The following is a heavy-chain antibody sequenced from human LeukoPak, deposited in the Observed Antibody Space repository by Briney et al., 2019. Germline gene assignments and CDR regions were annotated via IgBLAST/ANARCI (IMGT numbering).Heavy chain of an antibody. D-gene: IGHD4-17*01. CDR3: AGGDPFNYYMDV. V-gene: IGHV1-69*05. J-gene: IGHJ6*03. CDR2: TIPIFGAT. CDR1: GGTFSGHA. Sequence: SVKVSCKASGGTFSGHAISWVRQAPGQGLEWMGGTIPIFGATNYTQRFQGRITITTDESTTTAYMELTSLRSEDAAVYFCAGGDPFNYYMDVWGKGTSVTVFS.